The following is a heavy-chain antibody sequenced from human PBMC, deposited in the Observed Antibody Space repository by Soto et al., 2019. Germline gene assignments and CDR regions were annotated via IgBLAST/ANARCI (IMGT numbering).Heavy chain of an antibody. V-gene: IGHV1-18*01. J-gene: IGHJ6*03. CDR1: GYSFTNYG. D-gene: IGHD6-19*01. CDR3: ARDRGVAPPVAGNTHYYYYIDV. Sequence: QDQLVQSGVEVKKPGASVKVSCKDSGYSFTNYGITWVRQDPGQGFEWMGWISAYNGNTNYAQKFQGRVTLTTDATMSTAYLDLRSLRSDDTAVYYCARDRGVAPPVAGNTHYYYYIDVWGKGTTVTVSS. CDR2: ISAYNGNT.